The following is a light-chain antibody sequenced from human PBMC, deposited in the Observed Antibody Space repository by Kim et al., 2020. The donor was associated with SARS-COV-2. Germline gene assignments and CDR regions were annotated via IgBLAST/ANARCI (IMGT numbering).Light chain of an antibody. J-gene: IGLJ2*01. CDR3: AAWDDNLNAVG. Sequence: QSVVTQPPSASGTPGQRVTISCSGSNSNIATYNVNWYQQLPGTAPKLLIFGNNQRPSGAPDRFSGSKSGTSASLAISGLQSEDEADYYCAAWDDNLNAVGFGGGTQLTVL. CDR2: GNN. CDR1: NSNIATYN. V-gene: IGLV1-44*01.